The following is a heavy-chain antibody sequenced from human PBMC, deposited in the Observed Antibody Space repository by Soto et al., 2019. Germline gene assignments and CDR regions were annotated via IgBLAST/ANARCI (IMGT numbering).Heavy chain of an antibody. D-gene: IGHD2-15*01. J-gene: IGHJ3*02. Sequence: GGSLRLSCAASGFTFSSYGMHWVRRAPGKGLEWVAVISYDGGNKYYADSVKGRFTISRDNSKNTLYLQMNSLRAEDTAVYYCAKLLGYCSGGSCYADAFDIWGQGTMVTVSS. CDR3: AKLLGYCSGGSCYADAFDI. V-gene: IGHV3-30*18. CDR1: GFTFSSYG. CDR2: ISYDGGNK.